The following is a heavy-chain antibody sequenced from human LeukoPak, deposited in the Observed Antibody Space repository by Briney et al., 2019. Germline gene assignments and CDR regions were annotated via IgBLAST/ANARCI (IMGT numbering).Heavy chain of an antibody. J-gene: IGHJ4*02. CDR1: GGSFSGYY. D-gene: IGHD1-26*01. Sequence: SETLSLTCAVYGGSFSGYYWSWIRQPPGKGLEWIGEINHSGSTNYNPSLKSRVTISVDTSKNQFSLKLSSVTAADTAVYYCARAGSGSYYYWGQGTPVTVSS. V-gene: IGHV4-34*01. CDR3: ARAGSGSYYY. CDR2: INHSGST.